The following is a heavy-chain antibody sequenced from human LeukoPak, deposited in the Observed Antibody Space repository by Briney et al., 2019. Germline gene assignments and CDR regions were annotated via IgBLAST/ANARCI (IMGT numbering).Heavy chain of an antibody. CDR3: AKAHTAMVKGHYWYFDL. D-gene: IGHD5-18*01. CDR1: GFNFDDYA. V-gene: IGHV3-9*03. Sequence: GGSLRLSCAAFGFNFDDYAMHWVRQAPGKGLEWVSGISWNSGSIGYADSVKGRFTISRDNAKNSLYLQMNSLRAEDMALYYCAKAHTAMVKGHYWYFDLWGRGTLVTVSS. CDR2: ISWNSGSI. J-gene: IGHJ2*01.